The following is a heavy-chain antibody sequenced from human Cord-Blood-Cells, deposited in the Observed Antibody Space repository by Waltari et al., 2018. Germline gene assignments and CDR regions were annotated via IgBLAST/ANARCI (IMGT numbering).Heavy chain of an antibody. Sequence: QVQLVQSGAEVKKPGASVKVSCKASGYTFTSYDINWVRQATRQGLEWMGWMNPNSGNTGYAQKFQGRVTITRNTSISTAYMELSSLRSEDTAVYYCARVPAAMGYYYYYMDVWGKGTTVTVSS. V-gene: IGHV1-8*03. D-gene: IGHD2-2*01. CDR2: MNPNSGNT. J-gene: IGHJ6*03. CDR1: GYTFTSYD. CDR3: ARVPAAMGYYYYYMDV.